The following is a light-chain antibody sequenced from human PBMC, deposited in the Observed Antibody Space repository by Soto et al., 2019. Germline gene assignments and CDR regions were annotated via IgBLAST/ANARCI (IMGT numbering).Light chain of an antibody. CDR3: HQYDSLPRT. CDR1: QSVNTIY. CDR2: GAS. Sequence: EIVLTQSPGTLSLSPGERATLSCRASQSVNTIYLAWYQQHPGQAPRLLIQGASRRATGIPDRFSGRGSERDFTLTISGLDPQEFAVDSCHQYDSLPRTFGQGTKVELK. V-gene: IGKV3-20*01. J-gene: IGKJ1*01.